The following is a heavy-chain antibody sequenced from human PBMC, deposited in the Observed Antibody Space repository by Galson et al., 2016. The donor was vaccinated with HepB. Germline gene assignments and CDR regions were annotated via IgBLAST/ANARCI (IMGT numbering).Heavy chain of an antibody. Sequence: SLRVSCTASGYTFTTYDITWVRQAPGQGLEWVGWIRDYNGNTNYAQKMQGRVTMTTDTSTSTAYMELRSLRSDDTAVYYCARDLYFSGDSCCGGFDYWGQGTLVTVSS. CDR2: IRDYNGNT. D-gene: IGHD2-15*01. J-gene: IGHJ4*02. CDR3: ARDLYFSGDSCCGGFDY. V-gene: IGHV1-18*01. CDR1: GYTFTTYD.